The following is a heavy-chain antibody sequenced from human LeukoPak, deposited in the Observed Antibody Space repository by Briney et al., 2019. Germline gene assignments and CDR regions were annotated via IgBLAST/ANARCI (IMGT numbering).Heavy chain of an antibody. CDR3: ARDGSNWSNDYYHGVDV. V-gene: IGHV4-59*02. D-gene: IGHD4-11*01. J-gene: IGHJ6*02. CDR1: GDSVTTYY. CDR2: VYYSGSA. Sequence: SETLSLTCTVSGDSVTTYYWSWIRQPPGKGLEWLGYVYYSGSATYNPSLKSRVTISVDTSKNQSSLRLSSVTAADTAVYYCARDGSNWSNDYYHGVDVWGQGTTVTVSS.